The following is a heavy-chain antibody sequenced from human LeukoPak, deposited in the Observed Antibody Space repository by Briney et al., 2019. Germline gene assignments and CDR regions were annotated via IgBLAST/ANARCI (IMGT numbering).Heavy chain of an antibody. V-gene: IGHV4-30-2*01. CDR1: GFTFSSYA. J-gene: IGHJ5*02. Sequence: LRLSCAASGFTFSSYAMSWIRQPPGKGLEWIGYIYYSGNTYYNPSLKSRVTISVDMSKNQFSLELSSVTAADTAVYYCARDQGAWGQGTLVTVSS. CDR2: IYYSGNT. CDR3: ARDQGA.